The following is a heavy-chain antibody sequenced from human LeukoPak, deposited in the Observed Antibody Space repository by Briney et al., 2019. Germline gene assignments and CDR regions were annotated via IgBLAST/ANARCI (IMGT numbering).Heavy chain of an antibody. CDR3: ARSRGVPRWFGP. CDR2: IFNGGST. D-gene: IGHD5-24*01. CDR1: GGSISSSSYY. Sequence: PSETLSLTCTVSGGSISSSSYYWGWIRQPRGKGLEWIGNIFNGGSTYYNPSLKSRVTISLDTSKNQFSLRLTSVTAADTAVYFCARSRGVPRWFGPWGQGTLVTVSS. V-gene: IGHV4-39*07. J-gene: IGHJ5*02.